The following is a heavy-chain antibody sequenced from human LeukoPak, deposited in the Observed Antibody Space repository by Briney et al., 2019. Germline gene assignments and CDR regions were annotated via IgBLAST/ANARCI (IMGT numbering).Heavy chain of an antibody. V-gene: IGHV4-34*01. CDR3: AGTRIVVVVAAMGAFDI. Sequence: KSSETLSLTCAVYGGSFSGYYWSWIRQPPGKGLEWIGEINHSGSTNYDPSLKSRVTISVDTSKNQFSLKLSSVTAADTAVYYCAGTRIVVVVAAMGAFDIWGQGTMVTVSS. D-gene: IGHD2-15*01. CDR2: INHSGST. J-gene: IGHJ3*02. CDR1: GGSFSGYY.